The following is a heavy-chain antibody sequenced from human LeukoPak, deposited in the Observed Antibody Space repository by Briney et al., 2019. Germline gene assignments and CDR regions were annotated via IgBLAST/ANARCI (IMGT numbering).Heavy chain of an antibody. CDR2: IKQDGSEK. Sequence: GGSLRLSCAASGFTFSSYWMSWVRQAPGKGLEWVANIKQDGSEKYYVDSVKGRFTISRDNPKNTLYLQMNSLRAEDTAVYFCAKRGVVIRVILVGFHKEAYYFDSWGQGALVTVSS. J-gene: IGHJ4*02. V-gene: IGHV3-7*03. D-gene: IGHD3-22*01. CDR3: AKRGVVIRVILVGFHKEAYYFDS. CDR1: GFTFSSYW.